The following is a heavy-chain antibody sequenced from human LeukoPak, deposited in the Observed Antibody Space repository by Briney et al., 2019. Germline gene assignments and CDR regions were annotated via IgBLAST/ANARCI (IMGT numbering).Heavy chain of an antibody. CDR1: GGSISSYY. Sequence: SETLSLTCTVSGGSISSYYWSWIRQPPGMGLEWIGEINHSGSTNYNPSLKSRVTISVDTSKNQFSLKLSSVTAADTAVYYCCSYGLDAFDIWGQGTMVTVSS. D-gene: IGHD2-15*01. J-gene: IGHJ3*02. CDR3: CSYGLDAFDI. V-gene: IGHV4-34*01. CDR2: INHSGST.